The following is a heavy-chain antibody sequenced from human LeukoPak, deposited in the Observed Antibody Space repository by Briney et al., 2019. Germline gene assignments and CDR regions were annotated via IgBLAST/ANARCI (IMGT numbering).Heavy chain of an antibody. J-gene: IGHJ4*02. D-gene: IGHD3/OR15-3a*01. CDR1: GGSFSGYY. Sequence: PSETLSLTCAVYGGSFSGYYWSWIRQPPGKGLEWIGEINHGGSTNYNPSLKSRVTISVDTSKNQFSLKLSSVTAADTAVYYCARRTGYRVPFDYWGQGTLVTVSS. V-gene: IGHV4-34*01. CDR3: ARRTGYRVPFDY. CDR2: INHGGST.